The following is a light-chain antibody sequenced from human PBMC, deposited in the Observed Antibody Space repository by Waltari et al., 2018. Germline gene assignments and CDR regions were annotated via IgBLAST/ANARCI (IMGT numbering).Light chain of an antibody. CDR1: SRDFGTYNL. V-gene: IGLV2-23*02. CDR2: GVT. Sequence: QSALTQPASVSGSPGQSITISCPGTSRDFGTYNLVSWYQQPPGKAPKVIIYGVTQRPSGVSNRFSGSKSGNTASLTISGLQAEDEADYYCCSYADGTTSVFGGGTKLTVL. CDR3: CSYADGTTSV. J-gene: IGLJ3*02.